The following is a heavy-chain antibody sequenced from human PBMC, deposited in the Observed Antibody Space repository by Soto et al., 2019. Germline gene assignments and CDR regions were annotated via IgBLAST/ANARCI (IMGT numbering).Heavy chain of an antibody. Sequence: KQSQTLPLTCAISGDSVSSNSAAWNWIRQSPSRGLEWLGRTYYRSKWYNDYAVSVKSRITINPDTSKNQFSLQLNSVTPEDTAVYYCAREQIVVVPAAIKSYYFDYWGQGTLVTVSS. CDR1: GDSVSSNSAA. D-gene: IGHD2-2*01. V-gene: IGHV6-1*01. J-gene: IGHJ4*02. CDR2: TYYRSKWYN. CDR3: AREQIVVVPAAIKSYYFDY.